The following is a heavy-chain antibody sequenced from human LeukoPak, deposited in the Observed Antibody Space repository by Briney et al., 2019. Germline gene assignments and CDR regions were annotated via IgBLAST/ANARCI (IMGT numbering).Heavy chain of an antibody. CDR3: ARTEYSSGWYVNY. CDR2: IYYSGST. J-gene: IGHJ4*02. V-gene: IGHV4-39*01. CDR1: GGSISSSSYY. D-gene: IGHD6-19*01. Sequence: PSETLSLTCTVSGGSISSSSYYWGWIRQPPGKGLEWIGSIYYSGSTYYNPSLKSRVTISVDTSKNQFSLKLSSVTAADTAVYYCARTEYSSGWYVNYWGQGTWSPSPQ.